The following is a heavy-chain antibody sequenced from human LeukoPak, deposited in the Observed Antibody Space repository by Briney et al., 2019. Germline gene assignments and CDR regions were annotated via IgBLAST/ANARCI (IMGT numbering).Heavy chain of an antibody. D-gene: IGHD3-10*01. CDR1: GGSISSYY. Sequence: PSETLYLTCTVSGGSISSYYWSWIRQPPGKGLEWIGYIHDSGSTNYNPSLESRVTISVDTSKNQFSLKLSSVAAADTAVYYCARHLQYYGSGSYYPYYYYGMDVWGQGTTVTVSS. V-gene: IGHV4-59*08. CDR3: ARHLQYYGSGSYYPYYYYGMDV. CDR2: IHDSGST. J-gene: IGHJ6*02.